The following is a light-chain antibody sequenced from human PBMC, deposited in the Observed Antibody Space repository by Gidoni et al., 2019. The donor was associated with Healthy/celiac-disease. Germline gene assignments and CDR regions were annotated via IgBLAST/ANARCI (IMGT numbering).Light chain of an antibody. V-gene: IGKV4-1*01. Sequence: DIVMTQSPDSLAVSLGERAPINCKSSQSVLYSSNNKNYLAWYQQKPGQPPKLLIYWASTRESGVPDRFSGSGSGTDFTLTISSLQAEDVAVYYCQQYYSTPCSFXXXTKLEIK. J-gene: IGKJ2*04. CDR2: WAS. CDR3: QQYYSTPCS. CDR1: QSVLYSSNNKNY.